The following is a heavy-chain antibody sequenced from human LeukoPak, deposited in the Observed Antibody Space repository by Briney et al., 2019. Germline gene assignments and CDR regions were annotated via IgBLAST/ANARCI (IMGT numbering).Heavy chain of an antibody. CDR2: IIPIFGTA. CDR3: ARSRYDSSGRGAFDI. CDR1: GYTFTSYG. D-gene: IGHD3-22*01. V-gene: IGHV1-69*05. Sequence: SVKVSCKASGYTFTSYGISWVRQAPGQGLEWMGGIIPIFGTANYAQKFQGRVTITTDESTSTAYMELSSLRSEDTAVYYCARSRYDSSGRGAFDIWGQGTMVTVSS. J-gene: IGHJ3*02.